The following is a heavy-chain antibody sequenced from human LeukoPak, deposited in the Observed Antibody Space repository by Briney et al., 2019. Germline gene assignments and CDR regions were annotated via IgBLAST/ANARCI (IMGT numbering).Heavy chain of an antibody. V-gene: IGHV4-4*07. CDR1: GRSISSYY. Sequence: SQTLSLTCTVSGRSISSYYWSGIRQPAGKALEWIGRIYTSGSTNYNPSLKSRVTMSVDTSKTQFSLKLSSVTAADTAVYYCATGTGDFDYWGQGTLVTVSS. CDR2: IYTSGST. D-gene: IGHD3-10*01. CDR3: ATGTGDFDY. J-gene: IGHJ4*02.